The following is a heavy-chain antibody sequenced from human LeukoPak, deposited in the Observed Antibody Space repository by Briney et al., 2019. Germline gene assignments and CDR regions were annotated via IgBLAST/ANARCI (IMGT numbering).Heavy chain of an antibody. CDR3: VKETDEYSSSSSDY. CDR2: ISYDVSNK. CDR1: GFTFSSYG. Sequence: GGSLRLSCAASGFTFSSYGMHWVRQAPGKGLEWVAVISYDVSNKYYADSVKGRFTISRDNSKNTLYLQMNSLRAEDTAVYYCVKETDEYSSSSSDYWGQGTLVTVSS. D-gene: IGHD6-6*01. V-gene: IGHV3-30*18. J-gene: IGHJ4*02.